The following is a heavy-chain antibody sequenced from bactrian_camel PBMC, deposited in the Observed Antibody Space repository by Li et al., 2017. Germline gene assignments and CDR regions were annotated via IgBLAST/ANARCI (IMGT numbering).Heavy chain of an antibody. D-gene: IGHD2*01. J-gene: IGHJ4*01. V-gene: IGHV3S31*01. Sequence: VQLVESGGGLAQPGGSLRLSCVASGFTFSYYTMSWVRQAPGLGLEWVSAINSVGIIYNSESVKGRFTISRDNDKKTLYLQLSSLKTEDTAMYYCATEGSWLPPSDWGQGTQVTVS. CDR1: GFTFSYYT. CDR3: ATEGSWLPPSD. CDR2: INSVGII.